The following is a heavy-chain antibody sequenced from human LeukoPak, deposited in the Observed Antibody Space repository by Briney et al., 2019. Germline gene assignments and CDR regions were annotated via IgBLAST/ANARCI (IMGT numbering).Heavy chain of an antibody. V-gene: IGHV3-30*18. J-gene: IGHJ4*02. CDR1: GFTFSSYG. Sequence: GGSLRLSCAASGFTFSSYGMHWVRQAPGKGLEWVAVISYDGSNKYYADSVKGRFTISRDNSKNTLYLQMNSLRAEDTAVYYCAKGRGGIAVAGPHYWGQGTLVTVSS. D-gene: IGHD6-19*01. CDR3: AKGRGGIAVAGPHY. CDR2: ISYDGSNK.